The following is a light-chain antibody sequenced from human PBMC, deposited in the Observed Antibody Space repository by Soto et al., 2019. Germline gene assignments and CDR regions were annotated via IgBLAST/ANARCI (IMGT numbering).Light chain of an antibody. V-gene: IGKV3-20*01. Sequence: EIVLTQSPGTLSLSPGERATLSCRASQSVSSSYLAWYQQKPGQAPRLLIYGASSRATGIPDRFSGSGSGTDFTLPISRLEPEHFAVYYCQQYGISPRTFGQGTKVELK. CDR2: GAS. CDR1: QSVSSSY. J-gene: IGKJ1*01. CDR3: QQYGISPRT.